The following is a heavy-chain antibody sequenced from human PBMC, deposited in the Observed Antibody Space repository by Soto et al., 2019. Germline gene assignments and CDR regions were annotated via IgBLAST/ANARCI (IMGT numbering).Heavy chain of an antibody. D-gene: IGHD4-17*01. CDR1: GFTFSSCW. V-gene: IGHV3-7*01. CDR3: ASYYGDLYYYYGMDV. CDR2: IKQDGSEK. Sequence: GGSLRLSCAASGFTFSSCWMSWVRQAPGKGLEWVANIKQDGSEKYYVDSVKGRFTISRDNATNSLYLQMNSLRAEDTAVYYCASYYGDLYYYYGMDVWGQGTTVTVSS. J-gene: IGHJ6*02.